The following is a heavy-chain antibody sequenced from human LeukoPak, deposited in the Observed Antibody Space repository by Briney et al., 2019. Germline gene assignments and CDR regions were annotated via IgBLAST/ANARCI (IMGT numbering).Heavy chain of an antibody. V-gene: IGHV3-30*02. CDR3: AKGVTTVTPTGDSIADY. CDR2: IRYDGSNK. D-gene: IGHD4-17*01. J-gene: IGHJ4*02. CDR1: GFTFSSYG. Sequence: PGGSLRLSCAASGFTFSSYGMHWVRQAPGKGLEWVAFIRYDGSNKYYADSVKGRFTISRDNSKNTLYLQMNSLRAEDTAVYYCAKGVTTVTPTGDSIADYWGQGTLVTVSS.